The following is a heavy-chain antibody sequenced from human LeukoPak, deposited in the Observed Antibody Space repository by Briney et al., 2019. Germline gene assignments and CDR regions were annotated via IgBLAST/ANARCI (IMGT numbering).Heavy chain of an antibody. CDR2: ISWNSGSI. CDR3: SKSAGVRGVLDEAFDI. V-gene: IGHV3-9*01. D-gene: IGHD3-10*01. J-gene: IGHJ3*02. CDR1: GFTFDDYA. Sequence: GGSLRLSCAASGFTFDDYAMHWVRQAPEKGLEWVSGISWNSGSIGYAHSVKGRFTISRDNAKNSLYLQMNSLRAEETALYYCSKSAGVRGVLDEAFDIWGQGTMVTVSS.